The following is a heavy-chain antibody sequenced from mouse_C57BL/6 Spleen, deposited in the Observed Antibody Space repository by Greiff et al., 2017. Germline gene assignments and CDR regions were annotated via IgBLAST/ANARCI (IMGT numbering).Heavy chain of an antibody. V-gene: IGHV1-22*01. J-gene: IGHJ3*01. CDR1: GYTFTDYN. CDR3: ARSKDYYGTAWLAY. Sequence: VQLKESGPELVKPGASVKMSCKASGYTFTDYNMHWVKQSHGKSLEWIGYINPNNGGTSYNQKFKGKATLTVNKSSSTSYMELRSLTSEDSAVYYCARSKDYYGTAWLAYWGQGTLVTVSA. CDR2: INPNNGGT. D-gene: IGHD1-1*01.